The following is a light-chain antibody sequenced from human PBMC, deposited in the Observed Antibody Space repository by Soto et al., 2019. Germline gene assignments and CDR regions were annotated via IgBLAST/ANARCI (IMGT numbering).Light chain of an antibody. J-gene: IGKJ1*01. V-gene: IGKV3-15*01. Sequence: EIVLTQSPASLSVSPGERATLSCRASQSIDISLAWYQQKPGLAPRLLIYGASTRATGIPARFSGSGSGTEFTLTINGLQSEDFAVYYCHQYNDWWTFGQGTKVEIK. CDR2: GAS. CDR3: HQYNDWWT. CDR1: QSIDIS.